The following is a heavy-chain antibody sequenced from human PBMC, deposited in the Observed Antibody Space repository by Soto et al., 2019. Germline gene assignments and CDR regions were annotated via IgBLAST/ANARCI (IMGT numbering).Heavy chain of an antibody. D-gene: IGHD2-8*01. Sequence: PGGSLRLSCATSGGTFSTYAMHWVRQATGKGLEYVSAIGSNGRSTYYANSVKGRFTISRDNSKNTLYLRMDSLRAEDMAVYYCARDRCTNGVCYAPSDYWGQGTLVTVSS. CDR2: IGSNGRST. CDR3: ARDRCTNGVCYAPSDY. V-gene: IGHV3-64*01. J-gene: IGHJ4*02. CDR1: GGTFSTYA.